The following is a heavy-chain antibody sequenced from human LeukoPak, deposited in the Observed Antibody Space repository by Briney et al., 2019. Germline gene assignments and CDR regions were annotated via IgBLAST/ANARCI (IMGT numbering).Heavy chain of an antibody. Sequence: GGSLRLSCAASGFTLSTSWMHWVRQAPGKGLVWLSRINIDGSSTNYAASVKGRFTISRDNAKNTLYLQMNSLRAEDTAVYYCARDETTYYYGSGSHDYWGQGTLVTVSS. CDR3: ARDETTYYYGSGSHDY. CDR1: GFTLSTSW. D-gene: IGHD3-10*01. V-gene: IGHV3-74*01. CDR2: INIDGSST. J-gene: IGHJ4*02.